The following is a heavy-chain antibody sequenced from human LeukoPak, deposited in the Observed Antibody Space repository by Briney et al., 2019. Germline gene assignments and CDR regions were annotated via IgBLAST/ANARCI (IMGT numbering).Heavy chain of an antibody. V-gene: IGHV3-23*01. CDR1: GFTFSSYA. CDR2: ISNSGGTT. D-gene: IGHD4-17*01. Sequence: PGGSLRLSCAASGFTFSSYAMSWVRQAPGKGLEWVSTISNSGGTTYYADSVKGRFTISRDDSENTLYLQMNSLRAEDTAVYYCARDLGGYGDYGTNFDYWGQGTLVTVSS. CDR3: ARDLGGYGDYGTNFDY. J-gene: IGHJ4*02.